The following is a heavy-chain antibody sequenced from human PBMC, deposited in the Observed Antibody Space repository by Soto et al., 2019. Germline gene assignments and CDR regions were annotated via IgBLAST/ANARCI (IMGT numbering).Heavy chain of an antibody. D-gene: IGHD1-7*01. CDR3: GRDHPPGGITGTTGYYYYGMDV. CDR2: INHSGGT. V-gene: IGHV4-34*01. Sequence: SETLSLTCAVYGGSFSGYYWSWIRQPPGKGLEWIGEINHSGGTNYNPSLKRRGTISVDTTKNKFSLKLISVTAAEAAVYYCGRDHPPGGITGTTGYYYYGMDVWGQGTTVTVSS. J-gene: IGHJ6*02. CDR1: GGSFSGYY.